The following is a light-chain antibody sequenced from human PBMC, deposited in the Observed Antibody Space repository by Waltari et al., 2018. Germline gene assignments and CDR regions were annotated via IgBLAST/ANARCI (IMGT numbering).Light chain of an antibody. CDR2: YGN. J-gene: IGKJ2*03. CDR3: QQYNSVPYS. Sequence: DIQMTQSPSSLSASVGDRVTITCRASQGITSYLNWYQQKPGKAPKVLIYYGNRFESGVPSRFSGSGAETEFTLTIRSLQLEDFAIYYCQQYNSVPYSFGQGTKVEIK. V-gene: IGKV1-16*01. CDR1: QGITSY.